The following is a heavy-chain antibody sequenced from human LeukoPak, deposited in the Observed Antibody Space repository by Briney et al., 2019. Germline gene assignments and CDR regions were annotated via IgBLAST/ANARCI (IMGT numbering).Heavy chain of an antibody. V-gene: IGHV4-38-2*02. CDR3: ARGVNY. CDR2: IYHSGST. D-gene: IGHD3-22*01. J-gene: IGHJ4*02. Sequence: SETLSLTCTVSGYSISSGYYWGWIRQPPGKGLEWIGSIYHSGSTYYNPSLKSRVTISVDTSKNQFSLKLSSVTAADTAVYYCARGVNYWGQGTLVTVSS. CDR1: GYSISSGYY.